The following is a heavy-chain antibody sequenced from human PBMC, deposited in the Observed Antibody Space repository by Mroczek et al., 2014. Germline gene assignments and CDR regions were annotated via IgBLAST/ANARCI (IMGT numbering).Heavy chain of an antibody. J-gene: IGHJ2*01. V-gene: IGHV1-18*01. D-gene: IGHD1-26*01. CDR3: ARAVGYSGSYHYWYFDL. CDR2: ISAYNGNT. Sequence: VQLVESGAEVKKPGASVKVSCKASGYTFTSYGISWVRQAPGQGLEWMGWISAYNGNTNYAQKLQGRVTMTTDTSTSTAYMELRSLRSDDTAVYYCARAVGYSGSYHYWYFDLVGPGTPGHCLL. CDR1: GYTFTSYG.